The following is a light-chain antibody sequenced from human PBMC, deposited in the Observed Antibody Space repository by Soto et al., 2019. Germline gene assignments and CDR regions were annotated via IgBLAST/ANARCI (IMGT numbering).Light chain of an antibody. CDR2: DVS. CDR3: SSYTSSSTLEV. CDR1: SSDVGGYNY. V-gene: IGLV2-14*01. Sequence: ALTQPASVSGSPGQSITISCTGTSSDVGGYNYVSWYQQHPGKAPKLMIYDVSNRPSGVSNRFSGSKSGNTASLTISGLQAEDEADYYCSSYTSSSTLEVFGTGTKLTVL. J-gene: IGLJ1*01.